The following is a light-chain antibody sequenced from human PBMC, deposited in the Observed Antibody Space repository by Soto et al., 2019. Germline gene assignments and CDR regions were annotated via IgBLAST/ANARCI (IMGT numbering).Light chain of an antibody. CDR2: DVS. J-gene: IGLJ1*01. CDR3: SSYTSSSTHV. CDR1: SSDVSAYTF. V-gene: IGLV2-14*03. Sequence: QSALTQPASVSGSPGQSITISCTGTSSDVSAYTFVSWYQQHPDKVPKLMIFDVSRRPSGVSERFSGSKSGNTASLTISGLQPEDEADYYCSSYTSSSTHVFGSGTKLTVL.